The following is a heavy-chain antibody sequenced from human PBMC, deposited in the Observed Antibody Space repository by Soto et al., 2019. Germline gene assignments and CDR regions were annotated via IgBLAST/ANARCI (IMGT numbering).Heavy chain of an antibody. CDR1: GGSISSGGYY. Sequence: SETLSLTCTVSGGSISSGGYYWSWIGQHPGKGLEWIGYIYYSGSTYYNPSLKSRVTISVDTSKNQFSLKLSSVTAADTAVYYCARASSRPYGDYGYNDAFDIWGQGTMVTVSS. V-gene: IGHV4-31*03. J-gene: IGHJ3*02. D-gene: IGHD4-17*01. CDR2: IYYSGST. CDR3: ARASSRPYGDYGYNDAFDI.